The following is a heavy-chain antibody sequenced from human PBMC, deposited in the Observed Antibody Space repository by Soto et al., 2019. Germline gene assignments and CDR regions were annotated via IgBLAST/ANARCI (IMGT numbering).Heavy chain of an antibody. Sequence: SVKVSCKASGGTFSSYAISWVRQAPGQGLEWMGGIIPIFGTANYAQKFQGRVTITADESTSTAYMELSSLRSEDTAVYYCARDGVGAGGFDIWGQGTMVTVSS. CDR2: IIPIFGTA. V-gene: IGHV1-69*13. J-gene: IGHJ3*02. CDR3: ARDGVGAGGFDI. CDR1: GGTFSSYA. D-gene: IGHD1-26*01.